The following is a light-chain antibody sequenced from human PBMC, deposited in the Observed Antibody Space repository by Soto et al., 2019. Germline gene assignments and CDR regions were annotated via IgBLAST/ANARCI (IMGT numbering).Light chain of an antibody. CDR1: SSDVGGYNY. Sequence: QSALTQPASVSGSPGQSITISCTGTSSDVGGYNYVSWYQQHPGKAPKLMIYDVSNRPSGVSNRFSGSKSGNTAPLTISGLQAEDEADYYCSSYTSSSTHGVFGGGTKLTVL. J-gene: IGLJ3*02. CDR3: SSYTSSSTHGV. CDR2: DVS. V-gene: IGLV2-14*01.